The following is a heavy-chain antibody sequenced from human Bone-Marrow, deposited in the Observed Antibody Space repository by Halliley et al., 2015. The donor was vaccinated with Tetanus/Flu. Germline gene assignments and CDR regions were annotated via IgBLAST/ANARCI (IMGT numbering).Heavy chain of an antibody. CDR2: ISHDGTNV. D-gene: IGHD2-15*01. V-gene: IGHV3-30*18. CDR3: VKFQFQKLPLSYPGAFDS. J-gene: IGHJ4*02. CDR1: GFTFANYA. Sequence: SLRLSCAASGFTFANYAMHWVRQAPGKGLEWVAVISHDGTNVNYADSVKGRFTISRDNSMNMVYLQMNTLRSDDTAVYYCVKFQFQKLPLSYPGAFDSWGQGALVTVSS.